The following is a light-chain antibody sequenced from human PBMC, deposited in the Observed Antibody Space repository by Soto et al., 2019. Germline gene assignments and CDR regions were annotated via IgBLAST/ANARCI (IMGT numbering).Light chain of an antibody. Sequence: EAVSTRSPRLLPVSLGRPACISCRSWHSLVHSDGNTYLNWFQQRPGQHPRXLIYKVSNRDPGVPDRFSGSGSGTDFTLKISRLEAEDVGVYYCMQGTYLRTFGQGAKVDIK. CDR2: KVS. CDR1: HSLVHSDGNTY. V-gene: IGKV2-30*02. J-gene: IGKJ1*01. CDR3: MQGTYLRT.